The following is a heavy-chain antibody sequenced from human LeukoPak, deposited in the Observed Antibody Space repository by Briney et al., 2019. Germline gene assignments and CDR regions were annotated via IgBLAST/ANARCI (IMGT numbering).Heavy chain of an antibody. CDR1: RYTFTSYD. Sequence: ASVKVSCKASRYTFTSYDINWVRQATGQGLEWMGWMNPNSGNTGYAQKFQGRVTMTRNTSISTAYMELSSLRSEDTVVYYCARGVPASVVQGVAYYYYGMDVWGQGTTVTVSS. CDR2: MNPNSGNT. J-gene: IGHJ6*02. D-gene: IGHD3-10*01. CDR3: ARGVPASVVQGVAYYYYGMDV. V-gene: IGHV1-8*01.